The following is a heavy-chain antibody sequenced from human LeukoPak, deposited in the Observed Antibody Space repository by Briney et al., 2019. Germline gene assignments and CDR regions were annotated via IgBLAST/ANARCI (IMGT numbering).Heavy chain of an antibody. Sequence: GGSLRLSCAASGFTFSSYAMSWVRQAPGKGLEWVSGISWNSGSIGYADSVKGRFTISRDNAKNSLYLQMNSLRAEDTALYYCAKMAVAGPGVDYWGQGTLVTVSS. V-gene: IGHV3-9*01. J-gene: IGHJ4*02. CDR3: AKMAVAGPGVDY. CDR2: ISWNSGSI. D-gene: IGHD6-19*01. CDR1: GFTFSSYA.